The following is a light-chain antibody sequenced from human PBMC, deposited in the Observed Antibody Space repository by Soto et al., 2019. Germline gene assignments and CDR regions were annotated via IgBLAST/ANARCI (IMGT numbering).Light chain of an antibody. J-gene: IGKJ1*01. CDR2: GAS. CDR3: QQYNNWPPWT. CDR1: QSVSSN. V-gene: IGKV3-15*01. Sequence: EIVMTQSPATLSVSPGERATLSCRASQSVSSNLAWYQQKPGQAPRLLIYGASTRATGIPARFSGSGSGTEFTLTISSLQSEDFAVYYCQQYNNWPPWTFGQATKVDI.